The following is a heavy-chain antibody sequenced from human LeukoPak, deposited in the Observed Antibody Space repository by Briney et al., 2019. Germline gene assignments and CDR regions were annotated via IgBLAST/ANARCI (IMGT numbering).Heavy chain of an antibody. CDR3: ARTRVRGVFDP. D-gene: IGHD3-10*01. CDR2: IYYSGST. CDR1: GYSISSSNW. V-gene: IGHV4-28*01. Sequence: SDTLSLTCAVSGYSISSSNWWGWIRQPPGKGLEWIGYIYYSGSTYYNPSLKSRVTMSVDTSKNQFSLKLGSVTAVDTAVYYCARTRVRGVFDPWGQGTLVTVSS. J-gene: IGHJ5*02.